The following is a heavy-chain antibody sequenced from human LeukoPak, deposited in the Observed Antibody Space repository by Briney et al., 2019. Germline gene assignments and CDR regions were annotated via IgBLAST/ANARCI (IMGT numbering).Heavy chain of an antibody. CDR1: GFTFSSYA. Sequence: GGSLRLSCAASGFTFSSYAMHWVRQAPGKGLEWVAVISYDGSNKYCADSVRGRFTISRDNSNNTLYLQMNSLRAEDTAVYYCARLKTYYAFWNVFDYWGQGTLVTVSS. CDR2: ISYDGSNK. V-gene: IGHV3-30*04. J-gene: IGHJ4*02. CDR3: ARLKTYYAFWNVFDY. D-gene: IGHD3-3*01.